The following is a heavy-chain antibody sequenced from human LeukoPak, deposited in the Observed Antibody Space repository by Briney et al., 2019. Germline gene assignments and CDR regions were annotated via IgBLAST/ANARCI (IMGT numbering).Heavy chain of an antibody. D-gene: IGHD3-10*01. CDR2: IKSKTDGGTT. V-gene: IGHV3-15*01. Sequence: GGSLRLSCAASGFTVSSNYMTWVRQAPGKGLEWVGRIKSKTDGGTTDYAAPVKGRFTISRDDSKNTLYLQMNSLKTEDTAVYYCTTALLWFGELLSYWGQGTLVTVSS. J-gene: IGHJ4*02. CDR1: GFTVSSNY. CDR3: TTALLWFGELLSY.